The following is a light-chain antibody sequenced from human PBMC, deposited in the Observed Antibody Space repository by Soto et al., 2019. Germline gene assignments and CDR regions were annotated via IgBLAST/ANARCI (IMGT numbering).Light chain of an antibody. CDR1: QNVNAN. V-gene: IGKV3-15*01. Sequence: EVVMTQSPATLSVSPGERATLSCRASQNVNANLAWYQQKPGQAPRLLIHGASTRATGIPARFSGSGFGTEFILTDSSLQSEDFALYYCQQYNTWLWTFGQGTKVEGK. CDR2: GAS. J-gene: IGKJ1*01. CDR3: QQYNTWLWT.